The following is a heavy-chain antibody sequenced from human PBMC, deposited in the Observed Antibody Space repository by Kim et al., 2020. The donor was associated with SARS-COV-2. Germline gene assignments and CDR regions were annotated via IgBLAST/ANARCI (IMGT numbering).Heavy chain of an antibody. Sequence: ASVKVSCKASGYKFLSYGITWVRQAPGQGLEWMGWVTAYNGNTNYAQKVRGRVTMTTDTSTSTAYMELRSLRSDDTAVYYCARLFGSLDYDYHMDVWGKG. CDR1: GYKFLSYG. J-gene: IGHJ6*03. CDR3: ARLFGSLDYDYHMDV. V-gene: IGHV1-18*01. D-gene: IGHD3-10*02. CDR2: VTAYNGNT.